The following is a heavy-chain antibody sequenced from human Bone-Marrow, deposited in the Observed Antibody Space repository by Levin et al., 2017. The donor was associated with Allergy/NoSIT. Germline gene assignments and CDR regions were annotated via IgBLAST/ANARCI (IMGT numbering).Heavy chain of an antibody. CDR3: TRGQLY. CDR2: ISNSSDTI. D-gene: IGHD1-1*01. J-gene: IGHJ4*02. CDR1: GFRFSSYS. V-gene: IGHV3-48*02. Sequence: GGSLRLSCAASGFRFSSYSMNWVRQAPGKGLEWVSYISNSSDTIYYADSVMGRFTISRDNAKHTLYLQMSTLRDDDTAVYYCTRGQLYWGQGILVTVSS.